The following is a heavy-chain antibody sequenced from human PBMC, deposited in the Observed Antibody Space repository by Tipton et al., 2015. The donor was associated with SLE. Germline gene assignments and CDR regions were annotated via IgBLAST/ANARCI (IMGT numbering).Heavy chain of an antibody. V-gene: IGHV4-34*01. CDR3: ARGGYDFWSGPGNC. D-gene: IGHD3-3*01. CDR1: GGSFSGYY. CDR2: INHSGST. J-gene: IGHJ4*02. Sequence: TLSLTCAVYGGSFSGYYWSWIRQPPGKGLEWIGEINHSGSTNYNPSLKRRVTISLDTSKNQFSLKLRSVTAADTAVYYCARGGYDFWSGPGNCWGQGIMVTVSS.